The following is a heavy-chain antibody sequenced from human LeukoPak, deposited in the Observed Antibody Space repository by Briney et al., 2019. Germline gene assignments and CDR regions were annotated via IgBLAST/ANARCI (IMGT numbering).Heavy chain of an antibody. D-gene: IGHD2-21*01. Sequence: SVKVSCKASGGTFSSYAISWVRQAPGQGLEWMGGYIPIFGAANYAQKFQARVTITADESTSTAYIELSSLRSEDTAVYYCARDVGYCGGDCYSGNDYWGQGTLVTVSS. J-gene: IGHJ4*02. CDR2: YIPIFGAA. CDR3: ARDVGYCGGDCYSGNDY. CDR1: GGTFSSYA. V-gene: IGHV1-69*13.